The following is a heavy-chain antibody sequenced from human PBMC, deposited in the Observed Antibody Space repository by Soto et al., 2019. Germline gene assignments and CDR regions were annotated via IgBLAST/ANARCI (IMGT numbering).Heavy chain of an antibody. J-gene: IGHJ4*02. D-gene: IGHD1-26*01. CDR1: GGYISSGGYY. V-gene: IGHV4-31*03. CDR2: IYYSGST. CDR3: ARSVVGATRGSYTFEY. Sequence: SETLSLTCTVSGGYISSGGYYWSWIRQHPGKGLEWIGYIYYSGSTYYNPSLKSRVTISVDTSKNQFSLKLSSVTAADTAVYYCARSVVGATRGSYTFEYWGQGTLVTVSS.